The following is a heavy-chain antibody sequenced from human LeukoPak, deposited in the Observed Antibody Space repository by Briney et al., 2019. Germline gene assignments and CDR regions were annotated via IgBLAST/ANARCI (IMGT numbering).Heavy chain of an antibody. CDR3: ARMVYGIAVAGTSYFDY. CDR2: INPNSGGT. V-gene: IGHV1-2*02. D-gene: IGHD6-19*01. J-gene: IGHJ4*02. CDR1: GYTFTGYY. Sequence: ASVKVSCKASGYTFTGYYMHWVRQAPGQGLEWMGWINPNSGGTNYAQKFQGRVTMTGDTSISTAYMELSRLRSDDTAVYYCARMVYGIAVAGTSYFDYWGQGTLVTVSS.